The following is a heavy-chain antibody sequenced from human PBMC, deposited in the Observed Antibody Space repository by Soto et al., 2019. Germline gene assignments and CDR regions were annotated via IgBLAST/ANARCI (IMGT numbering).Heavy chain of an antibody. CDR3: ARGGRYGDYGIFDY. CDR1: GGSISSGGYS. J-gene: IGHJ4*02. Sequence: SETLSLTCAVSGGSISSGGYSWSWIRQPPGKGLEWIGYIYHSGSTYYNPSLKSRVTISVDRSKNQFSLKLSSVTAADTAVYYCARGGRYGDYGIFDYWGQGTLVTVSS. D-gene: IGHD4-17*01. CDR2: IYHSGST. V-gene: IGHV4-30-2*01.